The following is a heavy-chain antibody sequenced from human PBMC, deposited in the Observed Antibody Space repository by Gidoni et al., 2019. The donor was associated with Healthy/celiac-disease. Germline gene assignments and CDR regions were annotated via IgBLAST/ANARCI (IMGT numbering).Heavy chain of an antibody. V-gene: IGHV3-13*01. Sequence: EVQLVESGGGLVQPGGSLRLSCAASGFTFSTYDMHWVRQATGKGLEWVSAIGTAVDTYYPGSVKGRFTISREKAKNSLYLQMNSLRAGDTAVYYCARGRGAAAGMSADGMDVWGQGTTVTVSS. CDR3: ARGRGAAAGMSADGMDV. J-gene: IGHJ6*02. D-gene: IGHD6-13*01. CDR1: GFTFSTYD. CDR2: IGTAVDT.